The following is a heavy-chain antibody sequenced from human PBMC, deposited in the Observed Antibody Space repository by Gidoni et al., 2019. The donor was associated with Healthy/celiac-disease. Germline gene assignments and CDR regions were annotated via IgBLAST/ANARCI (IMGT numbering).Heavy chain of an antibody. J-gene: IGHJ3*02. CDR3: ARQGERITMSRGAFDI. V-gene: IGHV4-39*01. CDR2: IYSSGST. Sequence: QLQLQESGPGLVKPSETLALTCTVSGGPTSSSSYYWGWIRQPPGKRLEWIGIIYSSGSTYYNPSLKSRVTISVDTSKNKFSLKLSSVTAADTAVYYCARQGERITMSRGAFDIWGQGTMVTVSS. D-gene: IGHD3-10*02. CDR1: GGPTSSSSYY.